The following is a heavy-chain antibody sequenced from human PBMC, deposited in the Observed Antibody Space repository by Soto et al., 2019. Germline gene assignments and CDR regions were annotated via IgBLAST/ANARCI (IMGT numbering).Heavy chain of an antibody. D-gene: IGHD2-15*01. Sequence: PSETLSLTCTVSGGSISSYYWSWIRQPPGKGLEWIGYIYYSGSTNYNPSLKSRVTISVDTSKNQFSLKLSSVTAADTAVYYCARRALRSAAAFDIWGQGTMVTVSS. CDR2: IYYSGST. CDR1: GGSISSYY. J-gene: IGHJ3*02. CDR3: ARRALRSAAAFDI. V-gene: IGHV4-59*08.